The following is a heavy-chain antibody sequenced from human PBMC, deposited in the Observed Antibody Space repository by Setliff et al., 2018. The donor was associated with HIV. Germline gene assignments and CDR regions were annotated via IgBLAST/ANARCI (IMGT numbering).Heavy chain of an antibody. J-gene: IGHJ6*03. CDR2: IIPILGIA. CDR3: AKTTPQPHYYYYVDV. V-gene: IGHV1-69*10. Sequence: SVKVSCKASGGTFSSYAISWVRQAPGQGLEWMGGIIPILGIANYAQEFQGRVTLTTDTSTNTAYMELRSLRSDDAAVYYCAKTTPQPHYYYYVDVWGKGTTVTVSS. D-gene: IGHD4-17*01. CDR1: GGTFSSYA.